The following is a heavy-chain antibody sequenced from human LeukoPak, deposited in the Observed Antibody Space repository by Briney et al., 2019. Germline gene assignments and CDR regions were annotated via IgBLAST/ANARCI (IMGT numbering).Heavy chain of an antibody. D-gene: IGHD3-22*01. CDR3: AKDLGPSGDYFDSSAPMGY. CDR1: GFTFSSYG. V-gene: IGHV3-30*18. J-gene: IGHJ4*02. CDR2: ISYDGSNK. Sequence: QPGRSLRLSCAASGFTFSSYGMHWVRQAPGKGLELVAVISYDGSNKYYADSVKGRFTISRDNSKNTLYLQMNSLRAEDTAVYYCAKDLGPSGDYFDSSAPMGYWGQGTLVTVSS.